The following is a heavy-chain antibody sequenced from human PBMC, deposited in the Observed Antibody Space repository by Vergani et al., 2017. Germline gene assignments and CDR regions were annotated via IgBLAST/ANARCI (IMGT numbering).Heavy chain of an antibody. Sequence: QVQLVQSGAEVKKPGSSVKVSCKASGGTFSSYAISWVRQAPGQGLEWMGGIIPIFGTATYAQKFQDRVTITADKSTSTAYMELSSLRSEDTAVYYCATPSRSIVVVPAAIGVGMDYWGQGTLVTVSS. J-gene: IGHJ4*02. CDR1: GGTFSSYA. D-gene: IGHD2-2*01. CDR3: ATPSRSIVVVPAAIGVGMDY. CDR2: IIPIFGTA. V-gene: IGHV1-69*06.